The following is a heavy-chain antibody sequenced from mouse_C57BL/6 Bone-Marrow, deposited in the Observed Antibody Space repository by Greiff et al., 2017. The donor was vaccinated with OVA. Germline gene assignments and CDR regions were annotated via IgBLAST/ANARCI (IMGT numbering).Heavy chain of an antibody. CDR1: GYTFTSYW. Sequence: VQLQQPGAELVKPGASVKVSCKASGYTFTSYWMHWVKQRPGQGLEWIGRIHPSDSDTNYNQKFKGKATLTVDKSSSPAYMQLSSLTSEDSAVYYWAIKTAQATSYLDYWGQGTTLTVSS. CDR3: AIKTAQATSYLDY. CDR2: IHPSDSDT. V-gene: IGHV1-74*01. D-gene: IGHD3-2*02. J-gene: IGHJ2*01.